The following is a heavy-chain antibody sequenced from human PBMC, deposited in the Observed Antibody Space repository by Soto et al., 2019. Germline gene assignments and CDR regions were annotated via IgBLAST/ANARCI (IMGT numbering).Heavy chain of an antibody. J-gene: IGHJ4*02. CDR2: IYYSGST. D-gene: IGHD5-12*01. CDR1: GGSISSVGYY. Sequence: SETLSLTCTVSGGSISSVGYYWSWIRQHPGKGLEWIGYIYYSGSTYYNPSLKSRVTISVDTSKNQFSLKLSSVTAADTAVYYCARDNRVATTLDYWGQGTLVTVSS. CDR3: ARDNRVATTLDY. V-gene: IGHV4-31*03.